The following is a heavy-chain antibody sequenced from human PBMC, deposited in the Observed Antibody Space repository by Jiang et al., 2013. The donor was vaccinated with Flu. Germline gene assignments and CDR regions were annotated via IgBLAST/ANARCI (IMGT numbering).Heavy chain of an antibody. Sequence: LLKPSETLSLTCAVYGGSFSGYYWSWIRQPPGKGLEWIGEINHSGSTNYNPSLKSRVTISVDTSKNQFSLKLSSVTAADTAVYYCARRPTDYDRTGNQHWGRGHPGHRLL. CDR2: INHSGST. CDR3: ARRPTDYDRTGNQH. CDR1: GGSFSGYY. D-gene: IGHD3-22*01. J-gene: IGHJ1*01. V-gene: IGHV4-34*01.